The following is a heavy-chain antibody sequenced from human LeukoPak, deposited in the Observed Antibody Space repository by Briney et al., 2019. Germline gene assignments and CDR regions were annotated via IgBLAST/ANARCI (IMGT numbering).Heavy chain of an antibody. D-gene: IGHD1-26*01. Sequence: PGGSLRLSCAASGFTFSSYSMNWVRQAPGKGLEWVSSISSSSSYIYYADSVKGRSTISRDNAKNSLYLQMNSLRAEDTAVYYCARANFRSWDFDYWGQGTLVTVSS. CDR2: ISSSSSYI. V-gene: IGHV3-21*01. J-gene: IGHJ4*02. CDR1: GFTFSSYS. CDR3: ARANFRSWDFDY.